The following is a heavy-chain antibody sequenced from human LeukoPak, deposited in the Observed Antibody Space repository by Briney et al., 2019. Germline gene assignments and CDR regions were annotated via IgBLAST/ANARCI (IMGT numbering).Heavy chain of an antibody. CDR1: GFTFSSYW. J-gene: IGHJ6*03. CDR2: IKQDGSEK. CDR3: ARWWDGGTIYYYMDV. Sequence: PGGSLRLSCAASGFTFSSYWMSWVRQAPGKGLEWVANIKQDGSEKYYVDSVKGRFTISRDNAKNSLYLQMNSLRAEDTAVYYCARWWDGGTIYYYMDVWGKGTTVTVSS. D-gene: IGHD2-15*01. V-gene: IGHV3-7*01.